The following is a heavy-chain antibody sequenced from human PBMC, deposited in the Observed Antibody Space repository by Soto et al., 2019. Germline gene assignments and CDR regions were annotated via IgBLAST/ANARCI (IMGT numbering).Heavy chain of an antibody. CDR3: ARSNLSFASAP. CDR2: ISAEGTNT. D-gene: IGHD2-15*01. V-gene: IGHV3-30*03. Sequence: QIQLVESGGDVVQPGRSLRLSCTASGYTFGFFGMHWVRQAPGKGLEWVAFISAEGTNTYYADSVRGRFTLSRDNSMRTGYLQMNTLRDDDTGLDFCARSNLSFASAPGGRGALVTVSS. J-gene: IGHJ4*02. CDR1: GYTFGFFG.